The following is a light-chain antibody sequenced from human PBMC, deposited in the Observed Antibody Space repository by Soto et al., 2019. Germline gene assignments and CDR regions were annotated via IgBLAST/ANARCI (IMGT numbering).Light chain of an antibody. Sequence: QSPLTQPASVSGSPGQSITISCTGTSSDVGGYNYVSWYQQHPGKAPKLMIYEVSNRPSGVSNRFSGSKSGNTASLTISGLQAEDEADYYCSSYTRNSTLVFGGGTKLTVL. V-gene: IGLV2-14*01. J-gene: IGLJ2*01. CDR1: SSDVGGYNY. CDR2: EVS. CDR3: SSYTRNSTLV.